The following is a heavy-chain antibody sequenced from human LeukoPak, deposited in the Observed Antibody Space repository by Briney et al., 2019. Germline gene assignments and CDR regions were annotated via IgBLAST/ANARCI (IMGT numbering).Heavy chain of an antibody. V-gene: IGHV3-23*01. CDR2: ISGSGGST. D-gene: IGHD1-26*01. Sequence: GGSLRLSCAASGFTFSSYAMSWVRQAPGKGLEWVSAISGSGGSTYYADSVKGRFTISRDNSKNTLYLQMNSLRAEDTAVYYCATKRAYSGSLDYWGQGTPVTVSS. J-gene: IGHJ4*02. CDR3: ATKRAYSGSLDY. CDR1: GFTFSSYA.